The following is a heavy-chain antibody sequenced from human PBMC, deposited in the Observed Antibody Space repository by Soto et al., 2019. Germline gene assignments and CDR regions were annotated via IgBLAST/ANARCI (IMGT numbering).Heavy chain of an antibody. CDR2: IWYDGSDK. V-gene: IGHV3-33*01. J-gene: IGHJ4*02. Sequence: GGSLRLSCVASGFAFSSFGMHWVRQAPGKGLEWVAIIWYDGSDKYYGDSVKGRFTISRDNSKNTLFLQMNSLRAEDTAVYHCAFGNLSSYFDYWAKGTPVTVS. D-gene: IGHD3-16*01. CDR3: AFGNLSSYFDY. CDR1: GFAFSSFG.